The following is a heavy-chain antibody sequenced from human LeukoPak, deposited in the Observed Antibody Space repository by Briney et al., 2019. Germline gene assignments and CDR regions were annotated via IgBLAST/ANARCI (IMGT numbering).Heavy chain of an antibody. CDR2: ISGSGGST. J-gene: IGHJ4*02. D-gene: IGHD3-3*01. CDR3: AKDVSDFWSGYYD. Sequence: GGSLRLSCAASGFSFSSYGMHWVRQAPGKGLEWVSAISGSGGSTYYADSVKGRFTTSRDNSKNTLYLQMNSLRAEDTAVYYCAKDVSDFWSGYYDWGQGTLVTVSS. CDR1: GFSFSSYG. V-gene: IGHV3-23*01.